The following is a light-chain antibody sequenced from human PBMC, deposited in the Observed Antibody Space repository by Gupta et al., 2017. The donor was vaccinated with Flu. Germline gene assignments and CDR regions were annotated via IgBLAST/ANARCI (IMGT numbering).Light chain of an antibody. J-gene: IGLJ3*02. CDR1: RSNIGKNP. Sequence: RATISCSGGRSNIGKNPVNWYQQLPGMAPKLLSYTNNKRPSGVPDRFSGSKSGTSASLAISGLQSEDEADYYCAAWDDSLNVWVFGGGTELTVL. V-gene: IGLV1-44*01. CDR3: AAWDDSLNVWV. CDR2: TNN.